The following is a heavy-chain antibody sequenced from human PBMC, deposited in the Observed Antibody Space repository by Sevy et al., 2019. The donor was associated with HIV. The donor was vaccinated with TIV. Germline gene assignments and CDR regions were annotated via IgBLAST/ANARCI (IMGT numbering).Heavy chain of an antibody. CDR3: AGDYGETGDGAFDI. J-gene: IGHJ3*02. D-gene: IGHD4-17*01. V-gene: IGHV3-30*03. CDR1: GFTFSSYG. Sequence: GGFLRLSCAASGFTFSSYGMHWVRQAPGKGLEWVAVISYDGSNKYYADSVKGRFTISRDNSKNTLYLQMNSLRAEDTAVYYCAGDYGETGDGAFDIWGQGTMVTVSS. CDR2: ISYDGSNK.